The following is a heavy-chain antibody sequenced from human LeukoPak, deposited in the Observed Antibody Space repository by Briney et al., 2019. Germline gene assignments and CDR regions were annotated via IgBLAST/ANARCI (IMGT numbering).Heavy chain of an antibody. D-gene: IGHD6-19*01. V-gene: IGHV4-61*02. Sequence: PSETLSLTCTVSGGSISSGSYYWSWIRQPAGKGLEWIGRIYTSGSTNYNPSLKSRVTISVDTSKNQFSLKLSSVTAADTAVYYCARDRYSSGFQEGFDPWGQGTLVTVSS. CDR1: GGSISSGSYY. J-gene: IGHJ5*02. CDR2: IYTSGST. CDR3: ARDRYSSGFQEGFDP.